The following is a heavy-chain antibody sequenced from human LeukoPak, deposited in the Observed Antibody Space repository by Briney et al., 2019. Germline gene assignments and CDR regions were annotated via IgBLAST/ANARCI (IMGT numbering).Heavy chain of an antibody. CDR1: GFTFSDYR. J-gene: IGHJ3*02. CDR2: IKQDGSEK. V-gene: IGHV3-7*03. Sequence: GGSLRLSCSASGFTFSDYRMNWVRQAPGKGLEWVAHIKQDGSEKYYVDSVKGRFTISGDNDKNSLYLQMNSLRAEDTAVYYCARWNSLDIWGQGTMVTVSS. CDR3: ARWNSLDI. D-gene: IGHD1/OR15-1a*01.